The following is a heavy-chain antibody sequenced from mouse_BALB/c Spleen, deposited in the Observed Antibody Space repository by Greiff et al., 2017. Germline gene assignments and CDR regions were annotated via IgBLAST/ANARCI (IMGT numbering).Heavy chain of an antibody. CDR3: ARDGNYFDY. V-gene: IGHV1-80*01. Sequence: VMLVESGAELVRPGSSVKISCKASGYAFSSYWVNWVKQRPGQGLEWIGQIYPGDGDTNYNGKFKGKATLTADKSSSTAYMQLSSLTSEDSAVYFCARDGNYFDYWGQGTTLTVSS. J-gene: IGHJ2*01. CDR1: GYAFSSYW. D-gene: IGHD2-1*01. CDR2: IYPGDGDT.